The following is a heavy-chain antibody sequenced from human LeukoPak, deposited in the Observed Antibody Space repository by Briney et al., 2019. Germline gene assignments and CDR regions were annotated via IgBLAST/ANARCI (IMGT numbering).Heavy chain of an antibody. J-gene: IGHJ4*02. V-gene: IGHV3-30*02. CDR2: IWYDGSNN. CDR1: GFTFSDYA. CDR3: AKDAGLISGIYYFDY. Sequence: HPGGSLRLSCAASGFTFSDYAIHWVRQAPGKGLEWVGFIWYDGSNNYYADSVKGRFTISRDNSENMVYLHMYSLRAEDTAMYYCAKDAGLISGIYYFDYWGQGALVTVPS. D-gene: IGHD3-10*01.